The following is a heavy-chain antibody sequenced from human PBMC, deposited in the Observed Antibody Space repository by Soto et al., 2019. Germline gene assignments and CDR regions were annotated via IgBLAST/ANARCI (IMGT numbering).Heavy chain of an antibody. J-gene: IGHJ4*02. CDR1: GGSISSGGYY. CDR2: IYYSGST. V-gene: IGHV4-30-4*08. Sequence: SETLSLTSTVSGGSISSGGYYWSWIRQHPGKGLEWIGYIYYSGSTYYNPSLKSRVTISVDTSKNQFSLKLSSVTAADTAVYYCARGRYYDSSRYYPDSFDYWCQGTLVTVSS. D-gene: IGHD3-22*01. CDR3: ARGRYYDSSRYYPDSFDY.